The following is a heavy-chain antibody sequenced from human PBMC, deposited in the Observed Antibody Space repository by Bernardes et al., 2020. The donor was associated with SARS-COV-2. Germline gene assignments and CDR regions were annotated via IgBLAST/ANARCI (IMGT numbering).Heavy chain of an antibody. CDR1: GFTFSDHY. V-gene: IGHV3-72*01. D-gene: IGHD6-6*01. CDR3: ARDLPHSSSDDY. Sequence: GGSLRLSCAASGFTFSDHYMDWVRQAPGKGLEWVGRSRGKGDSYTTEYAASVKGRFTISRDDSKNSVYLQMNSLKIEDTAVYYCARDLPHSSSDDYWGQGTLVTVSS. J-gene: IGHJ4*02. CDR2: SRGKGDSYTT.